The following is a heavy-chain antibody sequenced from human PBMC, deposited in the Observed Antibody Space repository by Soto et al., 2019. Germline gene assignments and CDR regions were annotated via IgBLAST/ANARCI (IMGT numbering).Heavy chain of an antibody. CDR2: ISSSSSTI. CDR1: GFTFSSYS. Sequence: EVQLVESGGGLVQPGGSLRLSCAASGFTFSSYSMNWVRQAPGKGLEWVSYISSSSSTIYYADSVKGRFTISRDNAKNSLYLQMNSRRDEDTAVYYCARDLVAARPYYYGMDVWGQGTTVTVSS. V-gene: IGHV3-48*02. J-gene: IGHJ6*02. D-gene: IGHD6-6*01. CDR3: ARDLVAARPYYYGMDV.